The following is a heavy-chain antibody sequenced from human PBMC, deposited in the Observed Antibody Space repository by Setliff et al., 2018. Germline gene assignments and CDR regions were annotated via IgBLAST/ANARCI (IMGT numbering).Heavy chain of an antibody. D-gene: IGHD4-4*01. CDR1: GYSYASYW. J-gene: IGHJ4*02. Sequence: GESLKISCKGSGYSYASYWIGWVRQMPGKGLEWMGFIYPGDSDTRYNPSFQGQVTISADKSISTAYLQWSSLKAADTAMYYCTRSLYDYRVFEYWGQGTLVTVSS. CDR2: IYPGDSDT. V-gene: IGHV5-51*01. CDR3: TRSLYDYRVFEY.